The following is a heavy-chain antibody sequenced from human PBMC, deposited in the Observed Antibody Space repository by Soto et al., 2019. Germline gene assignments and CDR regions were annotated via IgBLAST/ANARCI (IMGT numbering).Heavy chain of an antibody. D-gene: IGHD2-2*01. J-gene: IGHJ6*02. V-gene: IGHV1-2*02. Sequence: ASVKVSCKASGYTFTGYYMHWVRQAPGQGLEWMGWINPNSGGTNYAQKFQGRVTMTRDTSISTAYMELSRLRSDDTAVYYCASSGIVVVPAPFGMDVWGQGTTVTVSS. CDR1: GYTFTGYY. CDR3: ASSGIVVVPAPFGMDV. CDR2: INPNSGGT.